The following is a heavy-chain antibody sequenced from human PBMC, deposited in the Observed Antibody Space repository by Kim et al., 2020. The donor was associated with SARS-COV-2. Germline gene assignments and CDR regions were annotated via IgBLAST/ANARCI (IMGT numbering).Heavy chain of an antibody. V-gene: IGHV4-39*01. J-gene: IGHJ3*01. Sequence: SPHLLRRVTISEDTSKNQFSLRLFSVSAADTAIYYCARRLTLDAFDVWGQGTVVTVSA. D-gene: IGHD2-21*02. CDR3: ARRLTLDAFDV.